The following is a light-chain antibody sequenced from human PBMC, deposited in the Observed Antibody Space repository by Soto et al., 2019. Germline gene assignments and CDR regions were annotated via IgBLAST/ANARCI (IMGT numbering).Light chain of an antibody. V-gene: IGKV1-5*01. CDR2: DAP. CDR1: QSISSW. J-gene: IGKJ1*01. Sequence: DIQMTQSPSTLSASVGDRVTITCRASQSISSWLAWYQQKPGKAPKLLIYDAPSLESGVPSRFSGSGSGTEFTLTISSLQPDDFATYYCQQYNSSPAFGQGTKVEIK. CDR3: QQYNSSPA.